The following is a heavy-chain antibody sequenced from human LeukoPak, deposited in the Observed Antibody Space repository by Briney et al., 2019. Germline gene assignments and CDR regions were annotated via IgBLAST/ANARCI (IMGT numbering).Heavy chain of an antibody. V-gene: IGHV3-7*01. CDR3: ARDIEAAGLFFDY. CDR2: MKYDGSEK. D-gene: IGHD6-13*01. Sequence: PGESLRLSCAASGFTFSSYWMSWVRQAPGKGLEWVANMKYDGSEKDYVDSVKGRFTISRDNAKNSLYLQINSLRAEDTAVYYCARDIEAAGLFFDYWGQGTLVTVSS. CDR1: GFTFSSYW. J-gene: IGHJ4*02.